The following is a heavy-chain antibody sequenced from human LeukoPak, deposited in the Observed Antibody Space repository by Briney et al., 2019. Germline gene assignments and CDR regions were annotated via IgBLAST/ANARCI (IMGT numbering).Heavy chain of an antibody. CDR2: ISAFNGNT. CDR3: ARAATGYSSTYYFDY. CDR1: GYTFTSYG. D-gene: IGHD6-13*01. Sequence: GASVKVSCKASGYTFTSYGFSWVRQAPGQGLEWMGWISAFNGNTNYAQKLQGRVTMTTDTSTSTAYMELRSLRSDDTAVYCCARAATGYSSTYYFDYWGQGTLVTVSS. J-gene: IGHJ4*02. V-gene: IGHV1-18*01.